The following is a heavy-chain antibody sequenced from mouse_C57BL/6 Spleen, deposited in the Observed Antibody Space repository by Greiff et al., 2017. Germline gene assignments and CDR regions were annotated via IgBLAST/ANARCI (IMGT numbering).Heavy chain of an antibody. CDR1: GYTFTSYW. CDR3: ARRWDDWYFDV. J-gene: IGHJ1*03. CDR2: IDPNSGGT. V-gene: IGHV1-72*01. D-gene: IGHD4-1*01. Sequence: VQLQQPGAELVKPGASVKLSCKASGYTFTSYWMHWVQQRPGRGLEWIGRIDPNSGGTTYNEKFKSKVTLTVDKPASTAYMQLSSLTSEDSAVYYCARRWDDWYFDVWGTGTTVTVSS.